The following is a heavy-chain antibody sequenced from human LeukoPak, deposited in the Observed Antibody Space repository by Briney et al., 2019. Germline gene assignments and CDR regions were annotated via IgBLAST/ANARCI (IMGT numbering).Heavy chain of an antibody. CDR3: ARRGFGSSWYEDH. CDR2: IWYDGSNK. D-gene: IGHD6-13*01. Sequence: GRSLRLSCAASGFTFSSYGMHWVRQAPGKGLEWVAVIWYDGSNKYYADSVKGRFTISRDNSKNTLYLQMNSLRAEDTAVYYCARRGFGSSWYEDHWGQGTLVTVSS. V-gene: IGHV3-33*01. J-gene: IGHJ4*02. CDR1: GFTFSSYG.